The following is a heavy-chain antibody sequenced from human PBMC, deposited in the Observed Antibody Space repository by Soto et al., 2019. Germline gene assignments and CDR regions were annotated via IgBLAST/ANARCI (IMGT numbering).Heavy chain of an antibody. V-gene: IGHV3-7*01. D-gene: IGHD3-3*02. Sequence: EVQMVASGGSVVQPGGSLRLSCAASGFTFSDQWMSWVRQAPGKGLEWVANINPDGSAKSHVDSVEGRFTISRDNAKNSLYLQMNTLRVEDTAVYYCARGPFWGQGTLVTVSS. CDR2: INPDGSAK. CDR1: GFTFSDQW. J-gene: IGHJ4*02. CDR3: ARGPF.